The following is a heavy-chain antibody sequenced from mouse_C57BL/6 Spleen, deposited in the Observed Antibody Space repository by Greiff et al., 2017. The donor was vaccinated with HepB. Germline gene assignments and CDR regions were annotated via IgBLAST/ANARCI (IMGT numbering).Heavy chain of an antibody. J-gene: IGHJ2*01. D-gene: IGHD2-13*01. V-gene: IGHV3-6*01. Sequence: LVESGPGLVKPSQSLSLTCSVTGYSITSGYYWNWIRQFPGNKLEWMGYISYDGSNNYNPSLKNRISITRDTSKNQFFLKLNSVTTEDTATYYCARGDRLDYWGQGTTLTVSS. CDR2: ISYDGSN. CDR1: GYSITSGYY. CDR3: ARGDRLDY.